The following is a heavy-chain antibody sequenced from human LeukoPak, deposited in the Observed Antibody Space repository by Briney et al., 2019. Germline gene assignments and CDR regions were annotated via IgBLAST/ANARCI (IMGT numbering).Heavy chain of an antibody. CDR1: GGSISSYY. V-gene: IGHV4-59*01. D-gene: IGHD3-10*01. Sequence: SETLSLTCTVSGGSISSYYWSWIRQPPGKGLEWIGYIYYSGSTNYNPSLKSRVTISVDTSKNQFSLKLSSVTAADTAVYYCARLYYYGSGSWWGPRSYNPGLDVWGQGTTVTVSS. CDR2: IYYSGST. CDR3: ARLYYYGSGSWWGPRSYNPGLDV. J-gene: IGHJ6*02.